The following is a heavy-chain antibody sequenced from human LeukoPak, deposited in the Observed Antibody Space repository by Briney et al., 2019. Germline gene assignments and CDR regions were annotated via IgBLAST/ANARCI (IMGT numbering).Heavy chain of an antibody. D-gene: IGHD2-15*01. Sequence: GGSLRLSCATSGFTFSSYWMNWVRQAPGEGLEWVAVISNDESNKYYADSVKGRFTISRDNSKNTLYLQMNSLSAEDTAMYYCAKDLRYCSGSRCYWPDGVFDYWGQGTLVTVSS. CDR2: ISNDESNK. CDR3: AKDLRYCSGSRCYWPDGVFDY. CDR1: GFTFSSYW. J-gene: IGHJ4*02. V-gene: IGHV3-30*18.